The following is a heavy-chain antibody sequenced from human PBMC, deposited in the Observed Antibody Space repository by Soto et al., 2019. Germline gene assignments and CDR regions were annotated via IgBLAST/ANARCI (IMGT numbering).Heavy chain of an antibody. D-gene: IGHD2-15*01. V-gene: IGHV4-61*01. CDR1: GFSVRSGSYY. Sequence: PSETLSLTCTFSGFSVRSGSYYWSWIRQPPGKGLEWIGYIYYSGSTNYNPSLKSRVTISVDTSKNQFSLKLSSVTAADTAAYYCASALYCSGGSCSFDPWGQGTLVTVSS. J-gene: IGHJ5*02. CDR3: ASALYCSGGSCSFDP. CDR2: IYYSGST.